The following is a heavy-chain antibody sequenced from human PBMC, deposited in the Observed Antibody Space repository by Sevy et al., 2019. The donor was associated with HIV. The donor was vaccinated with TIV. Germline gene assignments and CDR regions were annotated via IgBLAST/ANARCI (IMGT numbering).Heavy chain of an antibody. J-gene: IGHJ6*02. D-gene: IGHD2-2*01. V-gene: IGHV4-30-4*01. Sequence: SETLSLTCTVSGGSISSGDYYWSWIRQPPGKGLEWIGYIYYSGRTYYNPSLKSRVTISVDTSKNQFSLKLSSVTAADTAVYYCASSIVVVPAATIYYYYGMDVWGQGTTVTVSS. CDR2: IYYSGRT. CDR3: ASSIVVVPAATIYYYYGMDV. CDR1: GGSISSGDYY.